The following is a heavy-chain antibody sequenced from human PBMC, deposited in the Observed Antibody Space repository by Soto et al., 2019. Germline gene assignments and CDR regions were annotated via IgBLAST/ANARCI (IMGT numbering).Heavy chain of an antibody. D-gene: IGHD4-17*01. CDR1: GGSISSSSYY. Sequence: TSETLSLTCTVSGGSISSSSYYWGWIRQPPGKGLEWIGSIYYSGSTYYNPSLKSRVTISVDTSKNQFSLKLSSVTAADTAVYYCARQDYGDYSFDYWGQGTLVTVSS. J-gene: IGHJ4*02. CDR3: ARQDYGDYSFDY. CDR2: IYYSGST. V-gene: IGHV4-39*01.